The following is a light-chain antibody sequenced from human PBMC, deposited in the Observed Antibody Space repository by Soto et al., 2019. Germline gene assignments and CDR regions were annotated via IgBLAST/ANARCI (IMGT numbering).Light chain of an antibody. V-gene: IGLV2-11*01. J-gene: IGLJ1*01. Sequence: QSALTQPRSVSGSPGQSVTISCTGTSSDVGGYNYVSWYEQHPGKAPKLMIYDVSKRPSGVPDRFSGSKSGNTASLTISGLQAEDEADYLCCSYAGSYTYVLGTGTNVTVL. CDR1: SSDVGGYNY. CDR2: DVS. CDR3: CSYAGSYTYV.